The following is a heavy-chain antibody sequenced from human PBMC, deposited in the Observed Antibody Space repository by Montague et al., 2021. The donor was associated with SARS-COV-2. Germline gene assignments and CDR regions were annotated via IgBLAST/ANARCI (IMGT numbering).Heavy chain of an antibody. CDR3: ARYYEHSLDV. Sequence: SETLSLTCTVSGGSITSDDWSWIRQPPGKGLEWIGNIFKNGDIDYNPSLRSRVIISVDTSKSQFSLKVTSVTAADTAAYYCARYYEHSLDVWGQGTTVTVSS. CDR1: GGSITSDD. D-gene: IGHD3-16*01. J-gene: IGHJ6*02. V-gene: IGHV4-59*08. CDR2: IFKNGDI.